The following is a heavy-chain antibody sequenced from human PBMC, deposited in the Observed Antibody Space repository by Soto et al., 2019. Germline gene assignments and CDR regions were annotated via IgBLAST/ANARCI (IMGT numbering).Heavy chain of an antibody. CDR1: GFTFSNSA. CDR2: IIIGSGNT. Sequence: SVKVSCKTSGFTFSNSAVQWVRQARGQRLEWIGWIIIGSGNTNYAQELQERLTITRDMSTNTAYMELSSLRSEDTAVYYCARFVVVTASNWFDPWGQGTLVTVSS. CDR3: ARFVVVTASNWFDP. V-gene: IGHV1-58*01. D-gene: IGHD2-21*02. J-gene: IGHJ5*02.